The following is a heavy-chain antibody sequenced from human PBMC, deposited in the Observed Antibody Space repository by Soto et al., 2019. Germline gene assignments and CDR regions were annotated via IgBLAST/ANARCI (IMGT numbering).Heavy chain of an antibody. CDR3: ARESSPDIVVVPAAVAFDI. CDR1: GFTFSSYA. Sequence: GSLRLSCAASGFTFSSYAMHWVRQAPGKGLEWVAVISYDGSNKYYADSVKGRFTISRDNSKNTLYLQMNSLRAEDTAVYYCARESSPDIVVVPAAVAFDIWGQGTMVTVSS. D-gene: IGHD2-2*01. J-gene: IGHJ3*02. V-gene: IGHV3-30-3*01. CDR2: ISYDGSNK.